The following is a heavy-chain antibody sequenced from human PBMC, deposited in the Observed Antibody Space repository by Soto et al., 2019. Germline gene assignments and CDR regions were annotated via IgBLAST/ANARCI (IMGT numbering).Heavy chain of an antibody. V-gene: IGHV4-61*01. CDR3: ARDDAESGSNKLDP. D-gene: IGHD1-26*01. CDR1: GGSVSSRSHF. J-gene: IGHJ5*02. CDR2: IYYTGNT. Sequence: QVQLQESGPGVVKPSDTLSVTCTVSGGSVSSRSHFWSWIRQPPGGGLQWIGYIYYTGNTNYSPSLKSRATLSVDTSRNQFSLRLTSVTAADTAIYYCARDDAESGSNKLDPWGQGTLVTVSS.